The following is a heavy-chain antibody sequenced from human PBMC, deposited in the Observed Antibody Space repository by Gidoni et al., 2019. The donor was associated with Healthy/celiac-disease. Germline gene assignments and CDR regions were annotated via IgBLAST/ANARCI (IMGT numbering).Heavy chain of an antibody. J-gene: IGHJ4*02. Sequence: EVQLLESGGGLVQPGGSLRLSCAASGFTFSSYAISWVRQAPGKGLGLVSAISGSGGRTYYADSVKGRFTISRDNSKNTLYLQMNSLRAEDTAVYYCAKDLGGGFDYWGQGTLVTVSS. CDR3: AKDLGGGFDY. CDR1: GFTFSSYA. V-gene: IGHV3-23*01. CDR2: ISGSGGRT. D-gene: IGHD3-10*01.